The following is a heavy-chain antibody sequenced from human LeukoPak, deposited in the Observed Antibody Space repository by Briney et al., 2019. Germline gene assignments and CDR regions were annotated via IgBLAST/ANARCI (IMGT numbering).Heavy chain of an antibody. CDR1: GFTFSSYG. CDR2: IWYDGSNK. J-gene: IGHJ4*02. D-gene: IGHD4-17*01. Sequence: GGSLTLSCAASGFTFSSYGMHWARQAPGKGLEWVAVIWYDGSNKYYADSVKGRFTISRDNSKNTLYLQMNSLRAEDTAVYYCAKGSAVTTTNRLDYWGQGTLVTVSS. CDR3: AKGSAVTTTNRLDY. V-gene: IGHV3-33*06.